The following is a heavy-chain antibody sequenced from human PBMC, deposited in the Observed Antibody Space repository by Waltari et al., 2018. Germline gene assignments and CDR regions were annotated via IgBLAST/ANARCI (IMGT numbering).Heavy chain of an antibody. CDR2: VYHNGKT. D-gene: IGHD5-18*01. J-gene: IGHJ6*03. Sequence: QVQLQESGPGLVKSSETLSLTCDVSGDSISSGFYWFWIRRPPGKGPGLVGDVYHNGKTFYNPSLESRVTMSVDTSKGHFSLSLSSVTAADTAVYYCARATCSHGGCSMYYFYYYMDVWGKGTTVTVSS. V-gene: IGHV4-38-2*01. CDR1: GDSISSGFY. CDR3: ARATCSHGGCSMYYFYYYMDV.